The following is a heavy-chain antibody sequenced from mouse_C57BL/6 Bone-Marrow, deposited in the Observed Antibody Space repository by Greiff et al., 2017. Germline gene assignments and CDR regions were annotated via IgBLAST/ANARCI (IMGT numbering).Heavy chain of an antibody. Sequence: QVHVKQPGAELVKPGASVKMSCKASGYTFTSYWITWVKQRPGQGLEWIGDIYPGSGSTNYNEKFKSKATLTVDTSSSTAYMQLSSLTSEDSAVYCCARGGYVDVWGTGTTVTVSS. CDR2: IYPGSGST. CDR3: ARGGYVDV. J-gene: IGHJ1*03. CDR1: GYTFTSYW. V-gene: IGHV1-55*01.